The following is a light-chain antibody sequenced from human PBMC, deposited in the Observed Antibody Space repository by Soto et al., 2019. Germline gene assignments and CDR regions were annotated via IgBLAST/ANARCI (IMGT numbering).Light chain of an antibody. Sequence: DIQMTQSPSTLSGSVGDRVTITCRASQGISNWLAWYQQKPGKAPKLLIYAASTLQRGVPSRFSGSGSGTDFTLTISSLQPEDFATYYCQQANSFPPWAFGPGTKVDIK. CDR3: QQANSFPPWA. J-gene: IGKJ3*01. CDR2: AAS. CDR1: QGISNW. V-gene: IGKV1-12*01.